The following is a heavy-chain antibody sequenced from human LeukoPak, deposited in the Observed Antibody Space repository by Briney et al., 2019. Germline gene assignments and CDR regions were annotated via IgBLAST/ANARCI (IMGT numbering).Heavy chain of an antibody. CDR1: GYTFTGYY. CDR2: INPNSGGT. J-gene: IGHJ3*02. CDR3: ARDRLSSSDRGGGYAFDI. V-gene: IGHV1-2*02. Sequence: GASVKVSCKASGYTFTGYYMHWVRQAPGQGREGMGWINPNSGGTNYAQKFQGRVTMTTDTSTSTAYMELRSLRSDDTAVYYCARDRLSSSDRGGGYAFDIWGQGTMVAVSS. D-gene: IGHD6-19*01.